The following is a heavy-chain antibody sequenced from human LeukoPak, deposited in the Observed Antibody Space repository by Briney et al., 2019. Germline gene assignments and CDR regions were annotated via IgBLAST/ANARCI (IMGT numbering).Heavy chain of an antibody. D-gene: IGHD6-13*01. CDR2: IYYSGST. Sequence: SETLSLTCTVSGGSISSYYWSWIRQPPGKGLEWIGYIYYSGSTNYNPSLKSRVTISVDTSKNQFSLKLSSVTAADTAVYYCARRDGSSWYSAGGWFDPWGQGTLVTVSS. CDR3: ARRDGSSWYSAGGWFDP. J-gene: IGHJ5*02. V-gene: IGHV4-59*08. CDR1: GGSISSYY.